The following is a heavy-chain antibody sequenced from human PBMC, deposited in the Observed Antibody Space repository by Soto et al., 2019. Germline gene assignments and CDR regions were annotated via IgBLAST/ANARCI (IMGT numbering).Heavy chain of an antibody. J-gene: IGHJ4*02. Sequence: EVQLVQSGAEVKKPGESLKISCKGSGYSFTSYWIGWVRQMPGKGLEWMGIIYPGDSDTRYSPSFQGQVTISADKSISTAHLQWSSFKTSDTAMYYCARLLVRGVNPRDSWGQGTLVTFSS. V-gene: IGHV5-51*03. D-gene: IGHD3-10*01. CDR2: IYPGDSDT. CDR3: ARLLVRGVNPRDS. CDR1: GYSFTSYW.